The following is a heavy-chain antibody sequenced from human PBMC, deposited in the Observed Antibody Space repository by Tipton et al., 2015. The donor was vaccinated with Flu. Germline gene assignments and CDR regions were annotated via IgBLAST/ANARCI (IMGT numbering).Heavy chain of an antibody. D-gene: IGHD3-22*01. CDR1: GFTVSSNY. CDR2: IYSGGST. V-gene: IGHV3-53*01. Sequence: GSLRLSCAASGFTVSSNYMSWVRQAPGKGLEWVSVIYSGGSTYYADSAKGRFTISRDNSKNTLYLQINSLRAEDTAVYYCARVTYYYDSSGYYYGMDVWGQGTTVTVSS. J-gene: IGHJ6*02. CDR3: ARVTYYYDSSGYYYGMDV.